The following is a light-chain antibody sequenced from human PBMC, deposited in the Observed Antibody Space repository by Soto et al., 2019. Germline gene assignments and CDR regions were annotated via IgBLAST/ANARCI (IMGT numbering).Light chain of an antibody. CDR1: QTGSNSY. CDR3: QHYGYSQWT. Sequence: IVFTQSPGTQSLSQGERATLSCRASQTGSNSYLAWYQHKSGQAPRLLIYGVYTRASGIPDRFSGSGSGTEFTLTITRLEPEDSAVYFCQHYGYSQWTLGQGTKV. J-gene: IGKJ1*01. V-gene: IGKV3-20*01. CDR2: GVY.